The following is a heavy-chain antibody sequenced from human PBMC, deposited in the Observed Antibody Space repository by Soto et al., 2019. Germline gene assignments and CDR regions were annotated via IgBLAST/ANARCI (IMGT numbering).Heavy chain of an antibody. J-gene: IGHJ5*02. D-gene: IGHD3-10*01. CDR1: GFSLSNARMG. Sequence: QVTLKESGPVLVNPTETLTLTCTVSGFSLSNARMGVSWIRQPPGKALEWLAHIFSNDEKSYSTSLKSRLTISKDTSKSQVVLTMTNMDPVDTATYYCARMGIYGSGIRWFDPWGQGTLVTVSS. CDR3: ARMGIYGSGIRWFDP. V-gene: IGHV2-26*01. CDR2: IFSNDEK.